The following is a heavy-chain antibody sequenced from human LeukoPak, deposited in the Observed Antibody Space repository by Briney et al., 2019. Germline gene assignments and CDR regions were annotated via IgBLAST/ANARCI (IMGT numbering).Heavy chain of an antibody. CDR3: ARDGSGWYGDY. Sequence: GGSLRLSCAVSGFTFSNYWMHWVRQAPGKGLVWVSCINSDGSTPTYADSVKGRFTISRDNAKNTLSLQMNSLRPEDTAVYYCARDGSGWYGDYWGQGTLVTVSS. D-gene: IGHD6-19*01. J-gene: IGHJ4*02. CDR1: GFTFSNYW. CDR2: INSDGSTP. V-gene: IGHV3-74*03.